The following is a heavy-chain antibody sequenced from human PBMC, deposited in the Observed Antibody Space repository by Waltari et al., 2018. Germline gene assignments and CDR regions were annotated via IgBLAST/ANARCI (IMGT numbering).Heavy chain of an antibody. V-gene: IGHV4-4*09. J-gene: IGHJ5*02. D-gene: IGHD3-10*01. CDR1: GGSISSYY. CDR2: IYTSGST. CDR3: ARVDYYGSGSYMGWFDP. Sequence: QVQLQESGPGLVKPSETLSLTCTVSGGSISSYYWSWIRQPPGKGLEWIGYIYTSGSTNYNPSLKSRVTISVDTSKNQFSLKLSSVTAADTAVYYCARVDYYGSGSYMGWFDPWGQGTLVTVSS.